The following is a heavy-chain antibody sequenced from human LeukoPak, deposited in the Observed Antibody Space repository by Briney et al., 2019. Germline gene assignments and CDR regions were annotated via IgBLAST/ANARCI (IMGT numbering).Heavy chain of an antibody. V-gene: IGHV3-30-3*01. D-gene: IGHD2-15*01. CDR3: ARAAGVAAISRAGGYFDY. J-gene: IGHJ4*02. CDR2: IAYDGSNK. Sequence: GRSLRLSCAASGFTFSSYAIHWVRQAPGKGLEWVAVIAYDGSNKYYADSVKGRFTISRDNSKNTLYLQMNSRRAEDTAVYYCARAAGVAAISRAGGYFDYWGQGTLVTVSS. CDR1: GFTFSSYA.